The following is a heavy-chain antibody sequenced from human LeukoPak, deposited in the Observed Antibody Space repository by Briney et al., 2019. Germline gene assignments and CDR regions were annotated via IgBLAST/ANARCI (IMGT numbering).Heavy chain of an antibody. Sequence: GESLKISCKGSGYSFTNYWIGWVRQMPGKGLQWMGIIYPDDSDTRYSPSFQGQVTISADKSISTAYLQWSSLKASDTAIYYCVSVQDYYDSSGYWNFDYWGQGTLVTVSS. CDR1: GYSFTNYW. J-gene: IGHJ4*02. CDR3: VSVQDYYDSSGYWNFDY. CDR2: IYPDDSDT. D-gene: IGHD3-22*01. V-gene: IGHV5-51*01.